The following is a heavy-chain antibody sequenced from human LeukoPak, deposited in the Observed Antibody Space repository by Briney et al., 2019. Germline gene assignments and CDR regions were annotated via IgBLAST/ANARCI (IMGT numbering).Heavy chain of an antibody. CDR3: AREFGSSWYWYYYYYMDV. V-gene: IGHV3-21*01. CDR1: GFTFSSYS. Sequence: GGSLRLSCAASGFTFSSYSMNWVRQAPGKGLEWVSSISSSSSYIYYADSVKGRFTISRDNAKNSLYLQMNSLRAEDTAVYYCAREFGSSWYWYYYYYMDVWGKGTTVTVSS. J-gene: IGHJ6*03. CDR2: ISSSSSYI. D-gene: IGHD6-13*01.